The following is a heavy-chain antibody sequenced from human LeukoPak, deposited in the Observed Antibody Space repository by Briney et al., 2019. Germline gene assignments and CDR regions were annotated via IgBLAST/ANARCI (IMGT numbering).Heavy chain of an antibody. V-gene: IGHV3-30*18. CDR2: ISYDGSNN. CDR3: AKPGITMIRGAYFDY. J-gene: IGHJ4*02. CDR1: GFIFSSFA. Sequence: WGSLRLSCAASGFIFSSFAMHWVRQAPGKGLEWVAVISYDGSNNYYADSVKGRFTISRDNSKNTLYLQMNSLRAEDTAVYYCAKPGITMIRGAYFDYWGQGTLVTVSS. D-gene: IGHD3-10*01.